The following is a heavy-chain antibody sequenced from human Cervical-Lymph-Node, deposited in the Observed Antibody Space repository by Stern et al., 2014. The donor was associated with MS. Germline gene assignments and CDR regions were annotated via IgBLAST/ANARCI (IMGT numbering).Heavy chain of an antibody. CDR2: IFPADSDT. D-gene: IGHD3-22*01. J-gene: IGHJ2*01. CDR1: GYRFTSKW. CDR3: ARHRASYDTLGDWY. V-gene: IGHV5-51*01. Sequence: VQLVQSGAEVKKPGESLKISCKVSGYRFTSKWIAWVRQMPGKGLEWMGIIFPADSDTRYSPSFQGQFTLSVDKSINTAYLQWGSLKASDTAIYYCARHRASYDTLGDWY.